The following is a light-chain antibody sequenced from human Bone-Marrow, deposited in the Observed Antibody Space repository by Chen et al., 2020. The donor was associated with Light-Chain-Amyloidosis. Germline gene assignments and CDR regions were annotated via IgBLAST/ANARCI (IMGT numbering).Light chain of an antibody. J-gene: IGLJ3*02. Sequence: SYVLTQPSSVSVAPGQTATIDCGGNNIGYTSVHLYQQTPGQAPLLVVYDDSDRPSGIPERLSGSNSGNTATLTISRVEAGDEADYYCQVWDRSSDRPVFGGGTKLTVL. V-gene: IGLV3-21*02. CDR3: QVWDRSSDRPV. CDR1: NIGYTS. CDR2: DDS.